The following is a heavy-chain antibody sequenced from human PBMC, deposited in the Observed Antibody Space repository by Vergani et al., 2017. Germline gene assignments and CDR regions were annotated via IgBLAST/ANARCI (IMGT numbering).Heavy chain of an antibody. CDR3: AKKGESYCGGDCYSPLDY. CDR1: GFTFSSYG. Sequence: QVQLVESGGGVVQPGRSLRLSCAASGFTFSSYGMHWVRQAPGKGLGWVAVISYDGSNKYYADSVKGRFTISRDNSKNTLYLQMNSLRAEDTAVYYCAKKGESYCGGDCYSPLDYWGQGTLVTVSS. J-gene: IGHJ4*02. V-gene: IGHV3-30*18. D-gene: IGHD2-21*02. CDR2: ISYDGSNK.